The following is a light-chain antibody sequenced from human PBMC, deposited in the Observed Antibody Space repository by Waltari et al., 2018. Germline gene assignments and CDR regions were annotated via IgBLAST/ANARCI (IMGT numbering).Light chain of an antibody. CDR2: AAS. CDR1: QGISNS. J-gene: IGKJ4*01. CDR3: QQYYSTPPLT. V-gene: IGKV1-NL1*01. Sequence: DIQMTQSPSSLSASVGDSVTITCRASQGISNSLAWYQQKPGKAPKLLLYAASRLESGVPSRFSGSGSGTDYTLTISSLQPEDFATYDCQQYYSTPPLTFGGGTKVEIK.